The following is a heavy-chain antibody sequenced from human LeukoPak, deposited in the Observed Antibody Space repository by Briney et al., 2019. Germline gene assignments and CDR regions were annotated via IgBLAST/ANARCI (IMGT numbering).Heavy chain of an antibody. CDR3: AKGGPGAFDF. CDR1: GFAFIRND. J-gene: IGHJ3*01. Sequence: GGSLRLSCAASGFAFIRNDMFWVRQAPGKGLEWVFSISGSSGATYYADSVRGRFTISRDNSKNTVFLQMNSLRAEDTAIYYCAKGGPGAFDFWGQGTMVTVSS. CDR2: ISGSSGAT. D-gene: IGHD2-15*01. V-gene: IGHV3-23*01.